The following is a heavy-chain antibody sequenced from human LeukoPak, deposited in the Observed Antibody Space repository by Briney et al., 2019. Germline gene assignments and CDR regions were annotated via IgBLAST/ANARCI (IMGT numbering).Heavy chain of an antibody. CDR2: INPNSGGT. Sequence: GASVKVSCKASGHTFTGYYMHWVRQAPGQGLEWMGWINPNSGGTNHAQKFQGRASMTRDTSISTAYMELSRLRSDDTAVYYCAQSSGWDSLKYWGQGTLVTVSS. J-gene: IGHJ4*02. CDR1: GHTFTGYY. V-gene: IGHV1-2*02. CDR3: AQSSGWDSLKY. D-gene: IGHD6-19*01.